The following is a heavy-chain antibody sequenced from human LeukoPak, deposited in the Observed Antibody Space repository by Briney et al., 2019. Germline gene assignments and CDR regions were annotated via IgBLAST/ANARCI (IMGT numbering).Heavy chain of an antibody. CDR1: GFTFSSCW. CDR3: AREGPRGNSQFDY. V-gene: IGHV3-7*01. D-gene: IGHD2/OR15-2a*01. CDR2: IKGDGSER. Sequence: GGSLRLSCVVSGFTFSSCWMSWVRQAPGKGLEWVANIKGDGSERYYADSVKGRFTISRDNAKNSLYLEMNSLRAEDTAIYYCAREGPRGNSQFDYWGQGTLVTVSS. J-gene: IGHJ4*02.